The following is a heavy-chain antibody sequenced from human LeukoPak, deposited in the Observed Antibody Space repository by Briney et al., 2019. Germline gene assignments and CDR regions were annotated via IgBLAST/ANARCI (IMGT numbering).Heavy chain of an antibody. Sequence: ASVKVSCKASGYTFTSYGISWVRQAPGQGLEWMGWISAYNGNTNYAQKLQGRVTMTTDTSTSTAYMELRGLRSDDTAVYYCARQWELLSWFDPWGQGTLVTVSS. V-gene: IGHV1-18*01. CDR2: ISAYNGNT. CDR3: ARQWELLSWFDP. D-gene: IGHD1-26*01. CDR1: GYTFTSYG. J-gene: IGHJ5*02.